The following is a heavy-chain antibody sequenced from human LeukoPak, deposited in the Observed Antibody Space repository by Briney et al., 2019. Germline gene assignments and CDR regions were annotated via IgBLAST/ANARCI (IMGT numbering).Heavy chain of an antibody. D-gene: IGHD3-22*01. Sequence: GGSLRLSCAASGFTFSSYNMNWVRQAPGKGLDWVSYISSSSSTIYYADSVKGRFTISRDNSKNTLYLQMNSLRAEDTAVYYCARDIYDSSGYYLGYYYYYGMDVWGQGTTVTVSS. CDR2: ISSSSSTI. CDR1: GFTFSSYN. V-gene: IGHV3-48*01. CDR3: ARDIYDSSGYYLGYYYYYGMDV. J-gene: IGHJ6*02.